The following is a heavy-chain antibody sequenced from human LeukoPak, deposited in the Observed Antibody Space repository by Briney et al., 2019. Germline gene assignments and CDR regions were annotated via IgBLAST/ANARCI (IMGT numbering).Heavy chain of an antibody. V-gene: IGHV3-48*04. D-gene: IGHD3-10*01. CDR3: AKSSGSGSSDGMDV. CDR2: ISTSSTTT. Sequence: GGSLRLSCAASGFTFSTYYMNWVRQAPGKGLEWVSYISTSSTTTYNADSVKGRFTISRDNAKNSLYLQMNSLRAEDTAAYYCAKSSGSGSSDGMDVWGQGTTVTVSS. CDR1: GFTFSTYY. J-gene: IGHJ6*02.